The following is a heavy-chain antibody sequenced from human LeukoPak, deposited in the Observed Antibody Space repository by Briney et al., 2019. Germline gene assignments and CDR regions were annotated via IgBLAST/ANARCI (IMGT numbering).Heavy chain of an antibody. Sequence: GGSLRLSCAASGFTFSSYAMSWVCQAPGQGLEWVSTISASGGSTYYADSVKGRFTISRDNSKNTLYLQMNSLRAEDTAVYYCAKDSQWLTPDYWGQGTLVTVSS. J-gene: IGHJ4*02. CDR2: ISASGGST. V-gene: IGHV3-23*01. CDR3: AKDSQWLTPDY. CDR1: GFTFSSYA. D-gene: IGHD6-19*01.